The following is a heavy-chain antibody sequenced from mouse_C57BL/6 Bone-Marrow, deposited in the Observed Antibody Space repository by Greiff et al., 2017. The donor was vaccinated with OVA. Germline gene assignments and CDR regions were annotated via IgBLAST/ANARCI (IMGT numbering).Heavy chain of an antibody. V-gene: IGHV3-6*01. Sequence: DVQLQESGPGLVKPSQSLSLTCSVTGYSITSGYYWNWIRQFPGNKLEWMGYISYDGRNNYNPSLKNRISITRDTSQNQVFLKLNSVTTEDTATYYCARDLGLGYWGQGTTLTVSS. CDR3: ARDLGLGY. D-gene: IGHD4-1*01. CDR1: GYSITSGYY. J-gene: IGHJ2*01. CDR2: ISYDGRN.